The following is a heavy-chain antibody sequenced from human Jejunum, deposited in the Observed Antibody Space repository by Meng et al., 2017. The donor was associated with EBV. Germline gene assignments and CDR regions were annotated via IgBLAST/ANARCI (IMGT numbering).Heavy chain of an antibody. CDR1: GYIFTSDA. CDR3: ARGSNWFDR. CDR2: INTNTGKP. V-gene: IGHV7-4-1*02. Sequence: QVHLVQSGSELKKPGXSAKVSCKAPGYIFTSDALNWVRQTPGHGLEWMGWINTNTGKPMYAQGFTGRFVFSLDNSINTAYLQINSLQTDDTGVYYCARGSNWFDRGGQGTLVTVSA. J-gene: IGHJ5*02.